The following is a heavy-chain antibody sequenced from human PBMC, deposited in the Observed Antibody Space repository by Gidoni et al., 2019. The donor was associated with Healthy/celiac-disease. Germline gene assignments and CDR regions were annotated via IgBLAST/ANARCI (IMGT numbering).Heavy chain of an antibody. CDR3: ARGTNTGTYYYYYYGMDV. D-gene: IGHD1-1*01. V-gene: IGHV4-31*03. J-gene: IGHJ6*02. Sequence: SGPTLFPPAHCQTSDRTSAVWAMSGGGDAWSRIRQHPGKGLECIGYIYYSGSTYYIPSPKSRVTISVDTSNNQFSLQLCSVSASYTAVYYCARGTNTGTYYYYYYGMDVWGQGTTVTVS. CDR1: VWAMSGGGDA. CDR2: IYYSGST.